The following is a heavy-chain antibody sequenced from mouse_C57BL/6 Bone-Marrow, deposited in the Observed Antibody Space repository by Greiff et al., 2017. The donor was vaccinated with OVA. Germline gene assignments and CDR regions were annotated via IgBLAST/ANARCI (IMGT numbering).Heavy chain of an antibody. J-gene: IGHJ3*01. CDR2: IDPEDGDT. V-gene: IGHV14-1*01. D-gene: IGHD2-2*01. CDR1: GFNIKDYD. Sequence: EVKLMESGAELVRPGASVKLSCTASGFNIKDYDMHWVKQRPEQGLEWIGRIDPEDGDTEYAPKFQGKATMTADTSSNTAYLQLSSLTSEDTAVYYCTTGVTRAWFAYWGQGTLVTVSA. CDR3: TTGVTRAWFAY.